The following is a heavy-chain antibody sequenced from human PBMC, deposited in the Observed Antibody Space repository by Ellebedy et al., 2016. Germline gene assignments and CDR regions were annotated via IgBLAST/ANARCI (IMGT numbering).Heavy chain of an antibody. CDR2: INPNSGGT. CDR1: GYTFTGYY. J-gene: IGHJ4*02. D-gene: IGHD7-27*01. CDR3: ARAHTHWGSFTN. V-gene: IGHV1-2*02. Sequence: ASVKVSXXASGYTFTGYYMHWVRQAPGQGLEWMGWINPNSGGTNYAQKFQGRVTMTRDTSISTAYMELSRLRSDDTAVYYCARAHTHWGSFTNWGQGTLVTVSS.